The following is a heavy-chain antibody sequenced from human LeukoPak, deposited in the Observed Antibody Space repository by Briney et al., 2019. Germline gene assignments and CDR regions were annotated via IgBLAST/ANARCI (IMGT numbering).Heavy chain of an antibody. Sequence: GGSLRLSCAASGFTFSSYSMNWVRQAPGKGLEWVSSISSSSSYIYYADSVKGRFTISRDNAKNSLYLQMNSLRAEDTAVYYCAKMYSSGWNDIYWYFDYWGQGTLVTVSS. D-gene: IGHD6-19*01. CDR1: GFTFSSYS. CDR3: AKMYSSGWNDIYWYFDY. CDR2: ISSSSSYI. V-gene: IGHV3-21*04. J-gene: IGHJ4*02.